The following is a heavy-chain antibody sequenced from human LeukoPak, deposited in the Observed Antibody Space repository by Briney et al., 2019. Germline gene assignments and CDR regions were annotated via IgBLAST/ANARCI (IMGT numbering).Heavy chain of an antibody. J-gene: IGHJ5*02. CDR3: ARALTAAAGGTNWFDP. CDR1: GYTFTGYY. CDR2: INPNSGGT. V-gene: IGHV1-2*04. D-gene: IGHD6-13*01. Sequence: ASVKVSCKASGYTFTGYYMHWVRQAPGQGLEWMGWINPNSGGTNYAQKFQGWVTMTRDTSISTAYIELSRLRSDDTAVYYCARALTAAAGGTNWFDPWGQGTLVTVSS.